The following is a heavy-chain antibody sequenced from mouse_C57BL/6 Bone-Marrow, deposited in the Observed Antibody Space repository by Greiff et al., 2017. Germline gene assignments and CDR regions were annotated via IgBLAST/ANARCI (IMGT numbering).Heavy chain of an antibody. D-gene: IGHD2-4*01. V-gene: IGHV1-81*01. J-gene: IGHJ1*03. CDR2: IYPRSGNT. CDR1: GYTFTSYG. Sequence: QVQLKQSGAELARPGASVKLSCKASGYTFTSYGISWVKQRPGQGLEWIGEIYPRSGNTYYNEKFKGKATLTADKSASTAYMELRSLTSEDSAVYFCARWRIYYDYDGVWWYFDVGGTGTTVTVSS. CDR3: ARWRIYYDYDGVWWYFDV.